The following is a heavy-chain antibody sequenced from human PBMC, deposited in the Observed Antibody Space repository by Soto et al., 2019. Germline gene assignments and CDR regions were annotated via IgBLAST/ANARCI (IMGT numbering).Heavy chain of an antibody. CDR1: GGSISSGDYY. CDR3: ARRTERYCSGGSCSCYGMDV. D-gene: IGHD2-15*01. CDR2: IYYSGST. J-gene: IGHJ6*02. V-gene: IGHV4-30-4*01. Sequence: QVQLQESGPGLVKPSQTLSLTCTVSGGSISSGDYYWSWIRQPPGKGLEWIGYIYYSGSTYYNPSLKSRVTISVDTSKNQFSLKLSSVTAADTAVYYCARRTERYCSGGSCSCYGMDVWGQGTTVTVSS.